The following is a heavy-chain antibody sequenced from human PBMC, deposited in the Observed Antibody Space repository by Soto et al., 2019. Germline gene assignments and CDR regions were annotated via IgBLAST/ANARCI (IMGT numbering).Heavy chain of an antibody. V-gene: IGHV1-69*13. Sequence: ASVKVSCKASGGTFSSYAISWVRQAPGQGLEWMGGIIPIFGTANYAQKFQGRVTITADESTSTAYMELSSLRSEDTAVYYCATTPTVGGGVPAAMPYYFDYWGQGTLVTVSS. J-gene: IGHJ4*02. CDR3: ATTPTVGGGVPAAMPYYFDY. D-gene: IGHD2-2*01. CDR1: GGTFSSYA. CDR2: IIPIFGTA.